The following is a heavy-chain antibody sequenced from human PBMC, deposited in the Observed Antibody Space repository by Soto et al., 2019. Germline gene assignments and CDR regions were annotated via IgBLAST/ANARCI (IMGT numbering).Heavy chain of an antibody. CDR1: GGSISSGGYS. J-gene: IGHJ4*02. CDR2: IYHSGST. D-gene: IGHD6-25*01. Sequence: QLRLQESGSGRVKPSQTLSLTCAVSGGSISSGGYSWSWIRQPPGKGLEWIGYIYHSGSTYYNPSLKGRVTISVDRSKNQVSLKLSSVTAADTAVYYCAGGIAARPLGYWGQGTLVTVSS. V-gene: IGHV4-30-2*01. CDR3: AGGIAARPLGY.